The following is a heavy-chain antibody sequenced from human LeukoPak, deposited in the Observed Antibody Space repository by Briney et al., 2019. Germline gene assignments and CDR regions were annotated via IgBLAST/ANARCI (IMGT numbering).Heavy chain of an antibody. D-gene: IGHD3-3*01. CDR1: SGSISNYY. CDR3: ARLSLLEWSPTKGKETHYFDY. CDR2: IYHSGNT. Sequence: PSETLSLTCTVSSGSISNYYWSWIRQPPGKGLEWIGEIYHSGNTNYNPSLKSRVTILEDKSKNQFSLKLSSVTAADTAVYYCARLSLLEWSPTKGKETHYFDYWGQGTLVTVSS. V-gene: IGHV4-59*12. J-gene: IGHJ4*02.